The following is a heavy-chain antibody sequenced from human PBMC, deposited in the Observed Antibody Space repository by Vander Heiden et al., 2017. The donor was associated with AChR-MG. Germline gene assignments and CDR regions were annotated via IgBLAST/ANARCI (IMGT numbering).Heavy chain of an antibody. CDR1: GGTFSSYA. CDR3: AREGCSGGSCYSGYYYYGMDV. V-gene: IGHV1-69*06. J-gene: IGHJ6*02. CDR2: IIPIFGTA. D-gene: IGHD2-15*01. Sequence: QVQLVQSGAEVKKPGSSVKVSCKASGGTFSSYAISWVRQAPGQGLEWMGGIIPIFGTANYAQKFQGRVTITADKSTSTAYMELSSLRSEDTAVYYCAREGCSGGSCYSGYYYYGMDVWGQGTTVTVSS.